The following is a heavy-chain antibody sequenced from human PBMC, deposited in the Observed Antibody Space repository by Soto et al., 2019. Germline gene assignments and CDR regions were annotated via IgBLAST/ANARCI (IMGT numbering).Heavy chain of an antibody. CDR1: GITFSHSW. CDR2: IKEDGSAV. D-gene: IGHD4-17*01. V-gene: IGHV3-7*03. J-gene: IGHJ6*02. CDR3: AKSVYGDYGAYYYYGMDV. Sequence: PGGSLRLSCVVSGITFSHSWLNWVRQAPGKGLEWVANIKEDGSAVYYVDSVQGRFTISRDNAKNSLYLQMNSLRAEDTAVYYCAKSVYGDYGAYYYYGMDVWGQGTTVTVSS.